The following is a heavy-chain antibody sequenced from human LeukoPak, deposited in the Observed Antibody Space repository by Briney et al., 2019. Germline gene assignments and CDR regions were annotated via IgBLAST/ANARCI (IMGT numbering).Heavy chain of an antibody. CDR1: GDSISSSY. V-gene: IGHV4-59*08. D-gene: IGHD6-13*01. Sequence: PSETLSLTCAVSGDSISSSYWNCIRHPPGKGRESIGYFYYSGSTNYNPSLKSRVTISVDTSRNQFSLKLSSVTAADPAVYYCARHANAYSSSWFDYWGQGTLVTVSS. CDR3: ARHANAYSSSWFDY. CDR2: FYYSGST. J-gene: IGHJ4*02.